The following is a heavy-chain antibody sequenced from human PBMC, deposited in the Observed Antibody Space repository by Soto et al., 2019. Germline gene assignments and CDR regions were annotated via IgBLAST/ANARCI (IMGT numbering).Heavy chain of an antibody. D-gene: IGHD3-3*01. CDR1: GGTFSSYA. J-gene: IGHJ4*02. CDR2: IIPIFGTA. CDR3: ARDEYYDFWSGTEFDY. Sequence: QVQLVQSGAEVKKPGSSVKGSCKASGGTFSSYAISWVRQAPGQGLEWMGGIIPIFGTANYAQKFQGRVTITADKSTSTAYMELSSLRSEDTAVYYCARDEYYDFWSGTEFDYWGQGTLVTVSS. V-gene: IGHV1-69*06.